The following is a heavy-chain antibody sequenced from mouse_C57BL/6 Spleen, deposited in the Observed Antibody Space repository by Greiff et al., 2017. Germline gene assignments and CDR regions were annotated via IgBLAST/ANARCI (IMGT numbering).Heavy chain of an antibody. CDR1: GYTFTSYW. V-gene: IGHV1-69*01. J-gene: IGHJ1*03. CDR2: IDPSDSYT. CDR3: ARSYYGSSYVGYFDV. D-gene: IGHD1-1*01. Sequence: QVQLQQPGAELVMPGASVKLSCKASGYTFTSYWMHWVKQRPGQGLEWIGEIDPSDSYTNYNQKFKGESTLTVDKSSSTAYMQLSSLTSEDSAVYYCARSYYGSSYVGYFDVWGTGTTVTVSS.